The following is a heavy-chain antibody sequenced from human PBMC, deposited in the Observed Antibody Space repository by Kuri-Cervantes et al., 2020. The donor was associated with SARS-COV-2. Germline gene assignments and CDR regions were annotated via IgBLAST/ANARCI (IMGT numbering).Heavy chain of an antibody. V-gene: IGHV4-34*01. Sequence: GSLRLSCAVYGGSFSGYYWSWIRQPPGKGLEWVGEINHSGSTNYNPSLKSRVTISVDTSKNQFSLKLSSVTAADTAVYYCARGQRITMVRGVMGFDHWGQGTLVTVSS. CDR3: ARGQRITMVRGVMGFDH. D-gene: IGHD3-10*01. CDR2: INHSGST. CDR1: GGSFSGYY. J-gene: IGHJ4*02.